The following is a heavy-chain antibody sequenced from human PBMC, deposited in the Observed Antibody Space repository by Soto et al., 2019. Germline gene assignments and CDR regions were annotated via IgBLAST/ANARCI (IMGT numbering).Heavy chain of an antibody. CDR1: GGTFSSYA. D-gene: IGHD3-16*02. CDR2: IIPIFGTA. J-gene: IGHJ5*02. V-gene: IGHV1-69*01. Sequence: QVQLVQSGAEVKKPGSSVKVSCKASGGTFSSYAISWVRQAPGQGLEWMGGIIPIFGTANYAQKFQGRVTITADESTSTAYMERSSLRSEDTAVYYCARSTYDYVWGSYRPDWFDPWGQGTLVTVSS. CDR3: ARSTYDYVWGSYRPDWFDP.